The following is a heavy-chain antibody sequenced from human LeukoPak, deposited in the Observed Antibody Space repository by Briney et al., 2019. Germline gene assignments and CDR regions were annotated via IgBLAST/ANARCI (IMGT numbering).Heavy chain of an antibody. CDR1: GFTFNGYW. V-gene: IGHV3-7*03. J-gene: IGHJ4*02. CDR2: IKEDGSEK. CDR3: AREYGYSYGTV. Sequence: PGGSLRLSCAASGFTFNGYWMSWVRQAPGKGREGVANIKEDGSEKYYVDSVKGRFTISRDNAKNSLYLQMNSLRAEDTAVYYCAREYGYSYGTVWGQGTLVTVSS. D-gene: IGHD5-18*01.